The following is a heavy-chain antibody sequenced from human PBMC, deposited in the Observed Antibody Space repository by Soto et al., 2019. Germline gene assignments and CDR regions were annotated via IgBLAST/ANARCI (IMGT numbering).Heavy chain of an antibody. CDR2: INPNSGGT. V-gene: IGHV1-2*02. D-gene: IGHD1-1*01. Sequence: PSVKVSCKASGYTFTGYYMHWVRQAPGQGLEWMGWINPNSGGTNYAQKFQGRVTMTRDTSISTAYMELSRLRSDDTAVYYCARVFTGTTFFWFDPWGQGTLVTVSS. J-gene: IGHJ5*02. CDR3: ARVFTGTTFFWFDP. CDR1: GYTFTGYY.